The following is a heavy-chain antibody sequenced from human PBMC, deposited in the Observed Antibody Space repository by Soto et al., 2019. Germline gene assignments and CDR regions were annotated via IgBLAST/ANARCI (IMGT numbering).Heavy chain of an antibody. J-gene: IGHJ3*02. CDR3: AILVVAATHDAFDI. CDR1: GFTFSNLG. D-gene: IGHD2-15*01. V-gene: IGHV3-30*03. CDR2: ISYDGSNK. Sequence: GGSLRLSCAASGFTFSNLGMHWVRQAPGKGLEWVAVISYDGSNKYYADSVKGRFTISRDNSKNTLYLQMNSLRAEDTAVYYCAILVVAATHDAFDIWGQGTMVTVSS.